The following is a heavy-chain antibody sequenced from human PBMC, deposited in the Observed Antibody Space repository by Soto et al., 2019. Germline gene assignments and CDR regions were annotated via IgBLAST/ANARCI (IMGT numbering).Heavy chain of an antibody. Sequence: QVQLVQSGAEVKKPGSSVKVSCKASGGTFSSYAISWVRQAPGHGLEWMGGIIPIFGTANYAQKFQGRVTITADESTSTAYMELSSLRSEDTAVYYCARDVGFCSGGSCYEFGYWGQGTLVTVSS. CDR1: GGTFSSYA. D-gene: IGHD2-15*01. J-gene: IGHJ4*02. CDR2: IIPIFGTA. CDR3: ARDVGFCSGGSCYEFGY. V-gene: IGHV1-69*01.